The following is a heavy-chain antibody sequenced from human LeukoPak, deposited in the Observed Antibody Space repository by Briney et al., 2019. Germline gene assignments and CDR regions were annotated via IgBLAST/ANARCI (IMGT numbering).Heavy chain of an antibody. CDR3: ASRQTLSSSWYAFDI. CDR1: GFTFSSYG. D-gene: IGHD6-13*01. V-gene: IGHV3-33*01. Sequence: GRSLRLSCAASGFTFSSYGMHWVRQAPGKGLEWVAVIWYDGSNKYYADSVKGRFTISRDNSKNTLYLQMNSLRAEDTAVYYCASRQTLSSSWYAFDIWGQGTMVTVPS. J-gene: IGHJ3*02. CDR2: IWYDGSNK.